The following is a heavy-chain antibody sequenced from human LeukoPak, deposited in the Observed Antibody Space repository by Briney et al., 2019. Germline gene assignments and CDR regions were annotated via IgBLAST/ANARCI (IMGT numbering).Heavy chain of an antibody. CDR2: ITSGFTP. J-gene: IGHJ4*02. Sequence: GGSLRLSCAASGLIFSNYAMSWVRQAPGKGLEWGSGITSGFTPHYADSVKGRFTISRDNSKNTFHLQMNSLRAEDTAVYYCAKDYSDSRVADVFFEYWGQGTLVTVSS. D-gene: IGHD2-15*01. CDR1: GLIFSNYA. V-gene: IGHV3-23*01. CDR3: AKDYSDSRVADVFFEY.